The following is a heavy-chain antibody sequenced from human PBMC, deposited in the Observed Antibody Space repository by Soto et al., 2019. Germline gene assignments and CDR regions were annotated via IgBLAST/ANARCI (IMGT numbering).Heavy chain of an antibody. V-gene: IGHV3-23*01. CDR1: GFTFSTYA. CDR2: ISGSGRNT. D-gene: IGHD3-22*01. J-gene: IGHJ6*02. Sequence: EVQLLESGGGLVQPGGSLRLSCAASGFTFSTYAMSWVRQPPGQGLEWVSSISGSGRNTYYTDSVKGRFAISRDNSRNTLFLQMSILRAEDTAVYYCAKDDSSSLGMDVWGQGTTVTVSS. CDR3: AKDDSSSLGMDV.